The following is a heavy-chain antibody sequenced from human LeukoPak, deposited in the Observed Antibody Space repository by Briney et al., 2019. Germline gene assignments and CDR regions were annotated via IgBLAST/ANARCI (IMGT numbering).Heavy chain of an antibody. J-gene: IGHJ4*02. CDR3: ARDLGAARYNDY. V-gene: IGHV1-46*01. CDR1: GYTFTTYY. CDR2: INPSGSKT. D-gene: IGHD1-26*01. Sequence: ASVKVSCKASGYTFTTYYMHWVRQAPGQGLEWMGIINPSGSKTYYAQKFQGRVTMTRDMSTSTVYMELSSLRSEDTAVYYCARDLGAARYNDYWGQGTLVTVSS.